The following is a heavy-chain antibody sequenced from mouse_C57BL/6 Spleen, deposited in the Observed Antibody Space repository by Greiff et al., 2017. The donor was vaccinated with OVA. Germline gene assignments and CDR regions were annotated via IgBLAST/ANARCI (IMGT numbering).Heavy chain of an antibody. CDR2: IWRGGST. J-gene: IGHJ4*01. V-gene: IGHV2-5*01. Sequence: QVQLQQSGPGLVQPSQSLSITCTVSGFSLTSYGVHWVRQSPGKGLEWLGVIWRGGSTDYNAAFMSRLSITKDNSKSQVFFKMNSLQADDTAIYYCAKNQDSSGYYYAMDYWGQGTSVTVSS. CDR3: AKNQDSSGYYYAMDY. CDR1: GFSLTSYG. D-gene: IGHD3-2*02.